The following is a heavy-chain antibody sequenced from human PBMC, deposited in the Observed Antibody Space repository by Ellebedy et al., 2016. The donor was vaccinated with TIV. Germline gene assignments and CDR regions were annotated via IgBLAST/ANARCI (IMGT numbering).Heavy chain of an antibody. CDR2: VADDGNAK. D-gene: IGHD3-16*01. CDR3: AREAAWGQWYYDL. CDR1: GFTFSRFG. V-gene: IGHV3-30*03. Sequence: GESLKISCAASGFTFSRFGMHWVRQAPGTGLEWVAVVADDGNAKVYADSVKGRFTISRDNSKTTLYMQMNGLRPEDTAVYYCAREAAWGQWYYDLWGRGTLVTVSS. J-gene: IGHJ2*01.